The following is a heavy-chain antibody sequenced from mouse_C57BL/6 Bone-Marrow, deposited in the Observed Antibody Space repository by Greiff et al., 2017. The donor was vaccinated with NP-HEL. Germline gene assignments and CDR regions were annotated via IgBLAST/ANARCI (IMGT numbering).Heavy chain of an antibody. V-gene: IGHV7-3*01. CDR3: ARYGSSPFAY. Sequence: EVQLVESGGGLVQPGGSLSLSCAASGFTFTDYYMSWVRQPPGKALEWLGFIRKKANGYTTEYSESVKGRFTISRDNSQSILYLQMNALRAEDSATSYCARYGSSPFAYWGQGTLVTVSA. J-gene: IGHJ3*01. CDR2: IRKKANGYTT. CDR1: GFTFTDYY. D-gene: IGHD1-1*01.